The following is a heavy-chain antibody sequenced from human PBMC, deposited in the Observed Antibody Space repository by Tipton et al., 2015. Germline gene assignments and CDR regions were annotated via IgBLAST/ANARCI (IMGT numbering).Heavy chain of an antibody. CDR1: GGSISHYY. D-gene: IGHD3-16*01. Sequence: LRLSCTVSGGSISHYYWSWIRQPPGKGLEWIGYTYYGGSTNNNPSLKSRVTISVDTSKNHFSLRLSSVTAADTAVYYCARYRLGVDYWGQGTLVTVSS. CDR3: ARYRLGVDY. CDR2: TYYGGST. V-gene: IGHV4-59*01. J-gene: IGHJ4*02.